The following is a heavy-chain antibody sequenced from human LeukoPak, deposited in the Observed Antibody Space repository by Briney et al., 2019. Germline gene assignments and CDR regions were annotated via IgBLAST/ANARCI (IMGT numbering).Heavy chain of an antibody. CDR2: IYYSGST. Sequence: PSETLSLTCTVSGGSISSYYWSWIRQPPGKGLEWIGHIYYSGSTNYNPSLKSRVTISADTSKNQFSLKLSSVTAADTAVYYCARETVTTVLDYWGQGTLVTVSS. CDR1: GGSISSYY. D-gene: IGHD4-17*01. V-gene: IGHV4-59*12. J-gene: IGHJ4*02. CDR3: ARETVTTVLDY.